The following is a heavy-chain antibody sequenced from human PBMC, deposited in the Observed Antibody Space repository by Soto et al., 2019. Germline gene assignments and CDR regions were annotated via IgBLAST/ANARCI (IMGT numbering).Heavy chain of an antibody. J-gene: IGHJ6*02. CDR2: IYYSGST. V-gene: IGHV4-30-4*01. D-gene: IGHD2-15*01. Sequence: SETLSLTCTVSGGSISSGDYYWSWIRQPPGKGLEWIGYIYYSGSTYYNPSLKSRVTISVDTSKNQFSLKLSSVTAADTAVYYCARDGSAGGGSDYYYYGMDVWGQGTTVTVSS. CDR1: GGSISSGDYY. CDR3: ARDGSAGGGSDYYYYGMDV.